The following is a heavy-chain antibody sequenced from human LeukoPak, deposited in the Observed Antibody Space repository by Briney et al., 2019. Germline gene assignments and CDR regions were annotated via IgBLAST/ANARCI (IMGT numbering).Heavy chain of an antibody. D-gene: IGHD3-10*01. CDR1: VLTFSSYS. CDR2: ISSSSTPI. J-gene: IGHJ6*02. Sequence: GLSLRLSRAPCVLTFSSYSMIWVRQAPAKGLEGVSYISSSSTPISYADSVKGRFTISRDNAKNSLYLQMNSLRAEDTAVYYCARGRGGSVFYGMDVWGQGTTVTVSS. CDR3: ARGRGGSVFYGMDV. V-gene: IGHV3-48*04.